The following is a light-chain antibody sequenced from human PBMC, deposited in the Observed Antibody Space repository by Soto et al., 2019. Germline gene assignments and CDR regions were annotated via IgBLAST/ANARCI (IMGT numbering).Light chain of an antibody. CDR1: SSDVGGYNF. V-gene: IGLV2-8*01. CDR2: EVT. J-gene: IGLJ2*01. Sequence: QSALTQPPSASGSLGQPVTISCTGTSSDVGGYNFVSWYQQHPGKAPKLMIYEVTKRLSGVPDRFSGSKSGNTASLTVSGLQAEDEAAYFCSSFAGNNHLLFGGGTKLTVL. CDR3: SSFAGNNHLL.